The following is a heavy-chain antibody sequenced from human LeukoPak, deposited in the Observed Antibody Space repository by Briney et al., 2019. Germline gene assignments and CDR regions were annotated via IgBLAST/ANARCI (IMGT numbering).Heavy chain of an antibody. Sequence: NASETLSLTCTVSGGSISSYYWSWIRQPPGKGLKWIGNIYYSGYTTYSPSLRSRVTISVDTSKNQLSLRLSSVTAADTAVYYCTREKSYGYIRADSWGQGTLVAVSS. V-gene: IGHV4-59*12. CDR3: TREKSYGYIRADS. J-gene: IGHJ4*02. D-gene: IGHD3-16*01. CDR1: GGSISSYY. CDR2: IYYSGYT.